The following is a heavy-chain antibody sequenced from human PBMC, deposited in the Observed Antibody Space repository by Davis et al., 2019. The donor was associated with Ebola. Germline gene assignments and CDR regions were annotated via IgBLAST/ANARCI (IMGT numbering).Heavy chain of an antibody. CDR3: AKAVGRYYYYGMDV. CDR2: ISWDGGST. V-gene: IGHV3-43*01. CDR1: GFTFDDYT. Sequence: GGSLRLSCAASGFTFDDYTMHWVRHAPGKGLEWVSLISWDGGSTYYADSVKGRFTISRDNSKNSLYLQMNSLRTEDTALYYCAKAVGRYYYYGMDVWGQGTTVTVSS. J-gene: IGHJ6*02.